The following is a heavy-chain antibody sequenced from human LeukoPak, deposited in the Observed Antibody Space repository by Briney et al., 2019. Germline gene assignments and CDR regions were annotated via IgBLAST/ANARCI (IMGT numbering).Heavy chain of an antibody. Sequence: GGSLRLSCAASGFTFSSYEMNWVRQAPGKGLGWVSYIDSSGSSIFYADSVKGRFTISRDNAKNSLYLQMNSLRAEDTAVYYCARERLNTGGDASDIWGQGTMVTVSS. CDR2: IDSSGSSI. V-gene: IGHV3-48*03. D-gene: IGHD4-17*01. CDR3: ARERLNTGGDASDI. J-gene: IGHJ3*02. CDR1: GFTFSSYE.